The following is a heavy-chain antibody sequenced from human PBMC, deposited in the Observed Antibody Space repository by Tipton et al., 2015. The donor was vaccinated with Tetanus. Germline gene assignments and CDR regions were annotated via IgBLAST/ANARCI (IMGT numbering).Heavy chain of an antibody. V-gene: IGHV3-53*01. CDR2: IFNYGGT. J-gene: IGHJ4*02. CDR3: AFRTNWRFSRGFDC. CDR1: GFTASNSY. Sequence: SLRLSCAASGFTASNSYMTWVRQAPGKGLEWVSSIFNYGGTYSADSVKGRFTISRDNSKNTLYLQMNSLRAEDTAVYYCAFRTNWRFSRGFDCWGQGILVTVSS. D-gene: IGHD1-20*01.